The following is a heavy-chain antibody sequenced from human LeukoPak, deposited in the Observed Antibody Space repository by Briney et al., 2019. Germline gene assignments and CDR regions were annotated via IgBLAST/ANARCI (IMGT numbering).Heavy chain of an antibody. Sequence: PSVSPSCKVSGYTLTELSMRWVRQAPGKGLEWMGGFDPEDGETIYAQKFQGRVTMTEDTSTDTAYMELSSLRSEDTAVYYCATYCTNGVCYSWFDPWGQGTLVTVSS. V-gene: IGHV1-24*01. CDR1: GYTLTELS. CDR3: ATYCTNGVCYSWFDP. D-gene: IGHD2-8*01. J-gene: IGHJ5*02. CDR2: FDPEDGET.